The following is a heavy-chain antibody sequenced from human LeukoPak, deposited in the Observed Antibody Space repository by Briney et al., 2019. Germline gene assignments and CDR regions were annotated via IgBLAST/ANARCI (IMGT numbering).Heavy chain of an antibody. CDR2: IRYDGSDK. Sequence: GGSLRLSCAASGFVFRTYGMYWVRQAPGKGLEWVALIRYDGSDKDYADSVKGRFTISRDNSQNTLYLQMNSLQPDDMAVYYCAKERVRGVSYFDFWGQGSLVIVSS. CDR3: AKERVRGVSYFDF. J-gene: IGHJ4*02. D-gene: IGHD3-10*01. V-gene: IGHV3-30*02. CDR1: GFVFRTYG.